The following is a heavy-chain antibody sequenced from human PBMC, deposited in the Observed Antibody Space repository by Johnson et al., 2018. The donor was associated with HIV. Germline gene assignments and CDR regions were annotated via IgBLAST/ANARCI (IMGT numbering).Heavy chain of an antibody. Sequence: QVQLVESGGGVVRPGGSLRLSCAASGFTFSYYAMSWARQAPGKGLEWVAVISYDGSNKYYADSVKGRFTISRDNSKNSLYLQMNSLRAADTAVYYCARERRPWGPDAFDIWGQGTMVTVSS. J-gene: IGHJ3*02. D-gene: IGHD3-16*01. CDR2: ISYDGSNK. CDR1: GFTFSYYA. CDR3: ARERRPWGPDAFDI. V-gene: IGHV3-30-3*01.